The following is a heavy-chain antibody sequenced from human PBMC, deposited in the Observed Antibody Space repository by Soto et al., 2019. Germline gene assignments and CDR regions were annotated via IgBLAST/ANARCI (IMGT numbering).Heavy chain of an antibody. CDR3: ARDSKLNYDILTGYHYYYGMDV. D-gene: IGHD3-9*01. J-gene: IGHJ6*02. CDR2: IYYSGST. V-gene: IGHV4-30-4*01. CDR1: GGSISSGDYY. Sequence: PSETLSLTCTVSGGSISSGDYYWSWIRQPPGKGLEWIGYIYYSGSTYYNPSLKSRVTISVDTSKNQFSLKLSSVTAADTAVYYCARDSKLNYDILTGYHYYYGMDVWGQGTTVTVSS.